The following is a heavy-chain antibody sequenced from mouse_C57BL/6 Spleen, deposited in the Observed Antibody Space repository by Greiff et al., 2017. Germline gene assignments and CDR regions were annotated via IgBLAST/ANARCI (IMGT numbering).Heavy chain of an antibody. CDR1: GYTFTSYW. CDR2: IHPNSGST. Sequence: QVQLQQPGAELVKPGASVKLSCKASGYTFTSYWMHWVKQRPGQGLEWIGMIHPNSGSTNYNEKFKSKATLTVDKSSSTAYMQLSSLTSEDSAVYYCAREQGYGNYIDYWGQGTTLTVSS. V-gene: IGHV1-64*01. J-gene: IGHJ2*01. CDR3: AREQGYGNYIDY. D-gene: IGHD2-10*02.